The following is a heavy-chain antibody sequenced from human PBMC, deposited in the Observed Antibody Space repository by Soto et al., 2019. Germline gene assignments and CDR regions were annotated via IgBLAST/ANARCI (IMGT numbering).Heavy chain of an antibody. J-gene: IGHJ4*02. CDR3: ARGGIVGAISLDY. CDR2: IYYSGST. D-gene: IGHD1-26*01. Sequence: SETLSLTGTVSGGSISSYYWSWIRQPPGKGLEWIGYIYYSGSTNYNPSLKSRVTISVDTSKNQFSLKLSSVTAADTAVYYCARGGIVGAISLDYWGQGTLVTVSS. CDR1: GGSISSYY. V-gene: IGHV4-59*01.